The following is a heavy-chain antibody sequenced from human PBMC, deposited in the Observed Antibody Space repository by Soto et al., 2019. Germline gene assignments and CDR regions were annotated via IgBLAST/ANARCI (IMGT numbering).Heavy chain of an antibody. V-gene: IGHV4-59*08. Sequence: QVQLQESGPGLVKPSETLSLTCTVSAASITTFYWSWIRQPPGKGLEWIGYVYHTGSTNYNPSLMSRITLAIRPSKIHFSLKLTSVPAADTAVYYCATGGYCSSGSCYSRWGQGTLVTVSS. D-gene: IGHD2-15*01. J-gene: IGHJ4*02. CDR3: ATGGYCSSGSCYSR. CDR1: AASITTFY. CDR2: VYHTGST.